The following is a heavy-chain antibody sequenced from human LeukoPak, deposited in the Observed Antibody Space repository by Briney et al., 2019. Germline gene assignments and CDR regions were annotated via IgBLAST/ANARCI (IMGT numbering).Heavy chain of an antibody. J-gene: IGHJ4*02. CDR3: AQQGGSGSPWYFDY. Sequence: TLSLTCTISGYSISSGYYWGWIRQPPGKALEWLALICWDDDKWYSPYLKSRLTITKDTSKNQVVLTMTNMDPVDTATYYCAQQGGSGSPWYFDYWGQGTLVTVSS. V-gene: IGHV2-5*02. CDR1: GYSISSGYY. D-gene: IGHD3-10*01. CDR2: ICWDDDK.